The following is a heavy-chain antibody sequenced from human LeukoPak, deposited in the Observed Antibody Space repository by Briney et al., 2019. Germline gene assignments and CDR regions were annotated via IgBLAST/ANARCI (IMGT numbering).Heavy chain of an antibody. J-gene: IGHJ6*03. CDR2: IYYSGST. Sequence: PSETLSLTGTGTGGSISSYYWSWIRQPPGKGLEWIGYIYYSGSTNYNPSLKSRVTISVDTSRNQFSLKLNSVTAADTAVYYCARDVRARCDYPFGYYYYYMDVWGKGTMVTVSS. V-gene: IGHV4-59*12. CDR3: ARDVRARCDYPFGYYYYYMDV. CDR1: GGSISSYY. D-gene: IGHD4-17*01.